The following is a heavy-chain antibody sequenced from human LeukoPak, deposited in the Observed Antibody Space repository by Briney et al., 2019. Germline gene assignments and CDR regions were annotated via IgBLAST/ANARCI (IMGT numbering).Heavy chain of an antibody. CDR2: ISGSGGST. J-gene: IGHJ4*02. D-gene: IGHD3-10*01. Sequence: GGSLRLSCAASGFTFSSYAMSWVRQAPGKGLEWVSAISGSGGSTYYADSVKGRFTISRDNSKNTLYLQMNSLRAEDTAVYYCAKDRIIFGVRGVLDYWGQGTLVTVSS. V-gene: IGHV3-23*01. CDR1: GFTFSSYA. CDR3: AKDRIIFGVRGVLDY.